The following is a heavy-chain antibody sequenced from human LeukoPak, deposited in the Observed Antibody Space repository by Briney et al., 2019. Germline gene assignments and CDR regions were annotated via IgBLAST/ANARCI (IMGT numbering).Heavy chain of an antibody. CDR3: ARAVAGIDY. CDR1: GYTFTGYY. J-gene: IGHJ4*02. V-gene: IGHV1-2*02. Sequence: GASVKVSCKASGYTFTGYYLHWVRQAPGQGLEWMGWINPNSGVTNYARNFQGRVTMTRDTSISTGYMELSRLRSDDTALYYCARAVAGIDYWGQGTLVTVSS. CDR2: INPNSGVT. D-gene: IGHD6-19*01.